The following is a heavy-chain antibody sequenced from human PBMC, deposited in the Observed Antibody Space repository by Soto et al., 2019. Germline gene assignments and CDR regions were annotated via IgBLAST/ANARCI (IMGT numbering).Heavy chain of an antibody. D-gene: IGHD3-10*01. CDR2: ISSSSSSI. CDR1: GVSFSSYS. CDR3: ARSYGSGNTDV. Sequence: EVQLVESGGGLVKPGGSLRLSCAASGVSFSSYSMNWVRQAPGKGLEWVSSISSSSSSIYYADSAKGRFTISRDNAKNSLYLQMNNLRVEDTAVYYCARSYGSGNTDVWGQGTTVTVSS. V-gene: IGHV3-21*01. J-gene: IGHJ6*02.